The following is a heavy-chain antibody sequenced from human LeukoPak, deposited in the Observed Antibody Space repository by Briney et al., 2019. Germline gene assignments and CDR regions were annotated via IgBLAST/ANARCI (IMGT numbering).Heavy chain of an antibody. CDR1: GGSISSSSYY. Sequence: SETLSLTCTVSGGSISSSSYYWGWIRQPPGKGLEWIGSIYYSGSTYYNPSLKSRVTISVDTSKNQFSLKLSSVTAADTAVYYCARGRRGSSSWYRPPTFDPWGQGTLVTVSS. J-gene: IGHJ5*02. CDR2: IYYSGST. V-gene: IGHV4-39*07. CDR3: ARGRRGSSSWYRPPTFDP. D-gene: IGHD6-13*01.